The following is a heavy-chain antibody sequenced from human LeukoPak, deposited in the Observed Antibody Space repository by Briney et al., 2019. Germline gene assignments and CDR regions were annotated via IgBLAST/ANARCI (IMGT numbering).Heavy chain of an antibody. CDR2: INPSGGST. V-gene: IGHV1-46*01. J-gene: IGHJ5*02. Sequence: ASVKVSCKASGYTFTSYYMHWVRQAPGQGLEWMGIINPSGGSTSYAQKFQGRVTMTRDTSTSTVYVELSSLRSEDTAVYYCAREDIVVVPAAIGWFDPWGQGTLVTVSS. D-gene: IGHD2-2*01. CDR1: GYTFTSYY. CDR3: AREDIVVVPAAIGWFDP.